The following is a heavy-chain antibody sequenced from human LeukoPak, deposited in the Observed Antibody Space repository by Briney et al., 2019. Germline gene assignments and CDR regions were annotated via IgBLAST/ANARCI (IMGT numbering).Heavy chain of an antibody. CDR1: EFTFGDYA. CDR3: TRDRRDGYNPDDY. Sequence: PGRSLRLSCTASEFTFGDYAMSWFRQAPGKGLEWVGFIRSKAYGGTTEYAASVKGRFTISRDDSKSIAYLQMNSLKTEDTAVYYCTRDRRDGYNPDDYWGQGTLVTVSS. J-gene: IGHJ4*02. CDR2: IRSKAYGGTT. D-gene: IGHD5-24*01. V-gene: IGHV3-49*03.